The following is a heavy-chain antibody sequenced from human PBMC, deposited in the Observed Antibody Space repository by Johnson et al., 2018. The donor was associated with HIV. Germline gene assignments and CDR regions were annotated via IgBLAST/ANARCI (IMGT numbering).Heavy chain of an antibody. Sequence: QVQLVESGGGVVQPGRSLRLSCAASGFTFSSYGMHWVRQAPGKGLEWVAVISYAGSNKYYADSVKGRFTISRDNSKNTLYLQMNSLRAEDTAVYYCAKESAFDLWGQGTMVTVSS. CDR2: ISYAGSNK. J-gene: IGHJ3*01. CDR3: AKESAFDL. CDR1: GFTFSSYG. V-gene: IGHV3-30*18.